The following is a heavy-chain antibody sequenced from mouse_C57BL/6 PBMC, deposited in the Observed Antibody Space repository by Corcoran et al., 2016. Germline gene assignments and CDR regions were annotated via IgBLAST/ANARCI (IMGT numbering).Heavy chain of an antibody. CDR3: ARYYYGNYHAMDY. D-gene: IGHD2-1*01. J-gene: IGHJ4*01. CDR1: RYTFTTYG. V-gene: IGHV9-3*01. CDR2: INTYSGVP. Sequence: QIQLVQSGPELKKPGETVKISCKASRYTFTTYGLSWVKQAPGKGLKWMGWINTYSGVPTYADDFKGRFAFSVETSASTAYLQINNLKNEDTATYFCARYYYGNYHAMDYWGQGTSVTVSS.